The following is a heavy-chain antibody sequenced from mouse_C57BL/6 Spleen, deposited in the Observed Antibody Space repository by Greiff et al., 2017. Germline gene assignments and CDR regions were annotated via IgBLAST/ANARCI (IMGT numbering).Heavy chain of an antibody. CDR3: ARVWNFDY. CDR1: GYTFTSYW. Sequence: QVQLQQPGAELVKPGASVKLSCKASGYTFTSYWLQWVKQRPGQGLEWIGEIDPSGSYTNYNQKFKGKATLTVDTSSSTAYMQLSSLTSDDSAVYYCARVWNFDYWGQGTTLTVSS. V-gene: IGHV1-50*01. J-gene: IGHJ2*01. CDR2: IDPSGSYT.